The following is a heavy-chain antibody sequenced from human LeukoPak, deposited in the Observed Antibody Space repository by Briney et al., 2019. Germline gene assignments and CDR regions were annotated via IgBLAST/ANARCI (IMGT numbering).Heavy chain of an antibody. CDR1: GGSISSYS. V-gene: IGHV4-59*01. D-gene: IGHD4-17*01. J-gene: IGHJ3*02. CDR3: ARDWNDYGDSDAFDI. CDR2: IYNSGST. Sequence: KTSETLSLTCTVSGGSISSYSWSWIRQPPGRGLEWIGYIYNSGSTNYNPSLKSRVTISVDTSKNLFSLKLNSVTAADTAVYYCARDWNDYGDSDAFDIWGQGTMVTVSS.